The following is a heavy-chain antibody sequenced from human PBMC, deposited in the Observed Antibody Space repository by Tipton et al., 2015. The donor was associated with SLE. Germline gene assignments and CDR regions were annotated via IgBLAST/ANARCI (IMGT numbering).Heavy chain of an antibody. D-gene: IGHD2-15*01. Sequence: TLSLTCTVSGGSISSYYWSWIRQPPGKGLEWIGYLYYSGSTNYNPSLKSRVTISVDTSKNQFSLKLSSVTAADTAVYYCARGRGIVVVVAATPFDYWGQGTLVTVSS. J-gene: IGHJ4*02. CDR3: ARGRGIVVVVAATPFDY. CDR2: LYYSGST. V-gene: IGHV4-59*12. CDR1: GGSISSYY.